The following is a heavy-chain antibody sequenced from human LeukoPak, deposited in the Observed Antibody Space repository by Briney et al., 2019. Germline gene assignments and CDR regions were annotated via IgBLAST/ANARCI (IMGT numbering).Heavy chain of an antibody. CDR2: IYYSGST. D-gene: IGHD3-22*01. CDR1: GGSISSYY. J-gene: IGHJ1*01. CDR3: VRGKYYYDSSGYFLEYFQH. Sequence: SETLSLTCTVSGGSISSYYWSWIRQPPGKGLEWIGYIYYSGSTNYNPSLKSRVTISVDTSKNQFSLKLSSVTAADTAVYYCVRGKYYYDSSGYFLEYFQHWGQGTLVTVSS. V-gene: IGHV4-59*01.